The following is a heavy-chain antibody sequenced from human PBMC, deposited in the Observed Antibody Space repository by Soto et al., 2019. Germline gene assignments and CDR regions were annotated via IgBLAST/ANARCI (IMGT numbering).Heavy chain of an antibody. CDR1: GGSFSGYY. V-gene: IGHV4-34*01. Sequence: QVQLQQWGAGLLKPSETLSLTCAVYGGSFSGYYWSWIRQPPGKGLEWIGEINHSGSTNYNPSLKSRVTISVDTSKSQFSLKLGSLTAADTAVYYCARAYGGNSGVFDYWGQGTLVTVSS. D-gene: IGHD4-17*01. J-gene: IGHJ4*02. CDR3: ARAYGGNSGVFDY. CDR2: INHSGST.